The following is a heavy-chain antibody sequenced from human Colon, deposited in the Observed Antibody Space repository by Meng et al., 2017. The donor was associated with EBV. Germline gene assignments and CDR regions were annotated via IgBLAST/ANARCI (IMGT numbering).Heavy chain of an antibody. CDR2: VYPGDSDT. D-gene: IGHD4-17*01. CDR3: ARVSRYGDYADY. J-gene: IGHJ4*02. V-gene: IGHV5-51*03. Sequence: GAEVKEPGESLKISCKGSGYNFTIYWIGRVRQMPGKGLDWMGIVYPGDSDTRYSPSFQGQVTFSADKSISTAYLQWSSLKASDTAMYYCARVSRYGDYADYWGQGTLVTVSS. CDR1: GYNFTIYW.